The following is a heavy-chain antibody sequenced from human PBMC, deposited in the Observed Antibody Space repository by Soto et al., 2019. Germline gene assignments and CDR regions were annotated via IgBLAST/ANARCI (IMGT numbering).Heavy chain of an antibody. J-gene: IGHJ6*04. D-gene: IGHD3-10*01. V-gene: IGHV3-53*01. Sequence: PGGSLRLSCSSSVFIVISNYINLVRQAPGNGLEWVSVIYSCFIRQYADSVRGRFTISRDNSKNKLYLQMNDLRAEDTAVYYCARDRGDSERAMGVWGKGTKVT. CDR3: ARDRGDSERAMGV. CDR1: VFIVISNY. CDR2: IYSCFIR.